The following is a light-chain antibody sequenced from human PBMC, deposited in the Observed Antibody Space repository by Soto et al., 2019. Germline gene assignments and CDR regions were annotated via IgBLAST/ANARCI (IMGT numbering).Light chain of an antibody. J-gene: IGKJ4*01. CDR1: QGISSW. CDR2: AAS. V-gene: IGKV1-12*01. CDR3: QQANLFPLT. Sequence: DIQMTQSPSSVSASVGDRVTITCRASQGISSWLAWYQQRPGEAPKVLIFAASSLQSGVPSRFSGSGSETYFTLTSTSLQPEDSATYYCQQANLFPLTFGGGTKVEIK.